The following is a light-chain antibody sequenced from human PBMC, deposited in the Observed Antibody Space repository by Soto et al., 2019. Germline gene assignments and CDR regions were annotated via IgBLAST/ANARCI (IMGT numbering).Light chain of an antibody. CDR2: EVS. Sequence: QSVLTQPPSASGSAGQSVTISCTGTSTDVGGYNYVSWYQQHPGKAPKRMIYEVSKRPSGVPDRFSGSKSGNTASLTVSGLQAEDEADYYCSSYAGNNIHYVFGTGTKVTVL. V-gene: IGLV2-8*01. J-gene: IGLJ1*01. CDR1: STDVGGYNY. CDR3: SSYAGNNIHYV.